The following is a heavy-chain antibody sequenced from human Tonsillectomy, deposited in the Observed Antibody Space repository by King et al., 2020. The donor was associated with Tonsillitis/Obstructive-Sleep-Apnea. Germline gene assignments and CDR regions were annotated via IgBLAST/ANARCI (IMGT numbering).Heavy chain of an antibody. CDR1: GYTFTSYY. V-gene: IGHV1-46*01. J-gene: IGHJ6*03. Sequence: VQLVESGAEVKKPGASVKVSCKASGYTFTSYYMHWVRQAPGQGLEWMGIINPSGGSTSYAQKFQGRVTMTRDTSTSTVYMELSSLRSEDTAVYYCARDYRGDDYNHPHYYYYMDVWGKGNTVTVSS. CDR2: INPSGGST. CDR3: ARDYRGDDYNHPHYYYYMDV. D-gene: IGHD5-24*01.